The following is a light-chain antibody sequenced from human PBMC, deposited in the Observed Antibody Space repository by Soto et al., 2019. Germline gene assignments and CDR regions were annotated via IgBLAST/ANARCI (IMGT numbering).Light chain of an antibody. CDR3: QRYNNWPLT. CDR2: DTS. V-gene: IGKV3-15*01. Sequence: IIRTKSAAALSVDLGGGATLSCRASQGIGSTLAWYQHKPGQTPRLLIYDTSTRATGVPARFSGSRSGTEFTLTINSLQSEDFAVYYCQRYNNWPLTFGGGTKVDI. CDR1: QGIGST. J-gene: IGKJ4*01.